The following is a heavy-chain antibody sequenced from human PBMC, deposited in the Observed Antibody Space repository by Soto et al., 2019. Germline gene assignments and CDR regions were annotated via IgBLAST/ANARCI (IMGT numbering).Heavy chain of an antibody. CDR3: ASGYLPGIAASGRMAV. V-gene: IGHV1-2*02. D-gene: IGHD6-13*01. Sequence: ASVKVSCKASGYTFTGDYMHWVRQAPGQGLEWLGWINPNSGGTNYAQKFQGRVTRTRDTSISTAYMELSRLRSDDTAVYSCASGYLPGIAASGRMAVWGQGTTVTVSS. J-gene: IGHJ6*02. CDR2: INPNSGGT. CDR1: GYTFTGDY.